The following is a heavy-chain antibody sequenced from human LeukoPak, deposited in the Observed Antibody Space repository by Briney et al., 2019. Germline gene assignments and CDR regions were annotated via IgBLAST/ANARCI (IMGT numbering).Heavy chain of an antibody. J-gene: IGHJ4*02. Sequence: ETLSLTCAVYGGSFSGYYWSWVRQAPGKGLEWVGRIKSKTDGGTTDYAAPVKGRFTISRDDSKNTLYLQMNSLKTEDTAVYYCTTYPMVYAMNYWGQGTLVTVSS. D-gene: IGHD2-8*01. CDR1: GGSFSGYY. CDR3: TTYPMVYAMNY. CDR2: IKSKTDGGTT. V-gene: IGHV3-15*01.